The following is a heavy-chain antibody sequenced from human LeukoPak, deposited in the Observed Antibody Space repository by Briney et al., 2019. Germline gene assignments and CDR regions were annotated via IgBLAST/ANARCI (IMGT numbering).Heavy chain of an antibody. CDR2: VTTYNGNT. J-gene: IGHJ5*02. Sequence: ASVKVSCKASGYTFTSYDINWVRQAPGQGLEWMGWVTTYNGNTHYAQKFQGRVTLTADTSTSTAYMELRGLRSDDTAAYYCAREDYGGHQFDPWGQGTLVTVSS. CDR3: AREDYGGHQFDP. V-gene: IGHV1-18*01. CDR1: GYTFTSYD. D-gene: IGHD4-17*01.